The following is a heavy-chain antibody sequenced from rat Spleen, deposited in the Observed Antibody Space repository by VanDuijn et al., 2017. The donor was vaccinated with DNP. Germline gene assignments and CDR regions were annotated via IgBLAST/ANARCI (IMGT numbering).Heavy chain of an antibody. CDR2: INYDGSRI. CDR1: GFIFSDYA. J-gene: IGHJ2*01. V-gene: IGHV5-17*01. CDR3: TRSISGIRGYYFDY. D-gene: IGHD1-4*01. Sequence: EVQLVESGGGLVQPGRSLKLSCAASGFIFSDYAMTWVRQAPKKGLEWVARINYDGSRIYYRDSVRDRFTISRDNTKSTLYLQMDSLRSEDTATYYCTRSISGIRGYYFDYWGQGVMVTVSS.